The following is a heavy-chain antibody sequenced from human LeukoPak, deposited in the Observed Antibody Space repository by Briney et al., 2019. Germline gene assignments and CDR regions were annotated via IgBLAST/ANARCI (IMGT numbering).Heavy chain of an antibody. CDR1: GYTLTELS. D-gene: IGHD3-22*01. V-gene: IGHV1-24*01. J-gene: IGHJ4*02. CDR2: FDPEDGET. Sequence: GASVKVSCKVSGYTLTELSMHWVRQAPGKGLEWMGGFDPEDGETIYAQKFQGRVTMTEDTSTDTAYMELSSLRSEDTAVYYCATLTRDVTMIVVVAYYFDYWGQGTLVTVSS. CDR3: ATLTRDVTMIVVVAYYFDY.